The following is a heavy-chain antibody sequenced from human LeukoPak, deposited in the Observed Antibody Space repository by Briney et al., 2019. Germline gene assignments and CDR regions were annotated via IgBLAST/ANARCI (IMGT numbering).Heavy chain of an antibody. Sequence: SDTLSLTCAVSGYSISSTNWWGWIRQPRGKGLEWIRYIYYTGNSNYNLSLKSRVTMSVDTSKNQFSLNLSSVTALDTAVYYCARIFLGYSSGWYFDYWGQGTLVTVSS. CDR1: GYSISSTNW. CDR3: ARIFLGYSSGWYFDY. D-gene: IGHD6-19*01. V-gene: IGHV4-28*06. CDR2: IYYTGNS. J-gene: IGHJ4*02.